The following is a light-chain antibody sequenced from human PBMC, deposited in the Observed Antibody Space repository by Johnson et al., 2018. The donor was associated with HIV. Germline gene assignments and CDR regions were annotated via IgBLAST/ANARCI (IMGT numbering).Light chain of an antibody. Sequence: QAVLTQPPSVSAAPGQKVTISCSVSSSNIGNNYVSWYQQLPGTAPKLLIYENNKRPSGIPDRFSGSKSGTSATLGITGLQTGDEADYYCGTWDSSLSVFYVVGTGTKGTVL. CDR2: ENN. CDR3: GTWDSSLSVFYV. CDR1: SSNIGNNY. V-gene: IGLV1-51*02. J-gene: IGLJ1*01.